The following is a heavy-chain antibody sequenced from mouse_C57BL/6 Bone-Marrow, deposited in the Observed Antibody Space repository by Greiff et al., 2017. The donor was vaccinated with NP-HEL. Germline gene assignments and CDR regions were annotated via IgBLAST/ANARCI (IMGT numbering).Heavy chain of an antibody. CDR2: ISSGSSTI. D-gene: IGHD2-10*02. CDR3: ARPVYGNYPYYYAMDY. V-gene: IGHV5-17*01. CDR1: GFTFSDYG. Sequence: EVMLVESGGGLVKPGGSLKLSCAASGFTFSDYGMHWVRQAPEKGLEWVAYISSGSSTIYYADTVKGRFTISRDNANNTLFLQMTSLRSEYTAMYYCARPVYGNYPYYYAMDYWGQGTSVTVSS. J-gene: IGHJ4*01.